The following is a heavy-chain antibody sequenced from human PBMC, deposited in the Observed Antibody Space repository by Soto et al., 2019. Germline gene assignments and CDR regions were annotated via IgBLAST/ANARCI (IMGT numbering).Heavy chain of an antibody. D-gene: IGHD6-13*01. Sequence: QVQLVQSGAEVKKPGASVKVSCKASGYTFTSYYMHWVRQAPGQGLEWMGIINHSGGSTSYAQKFQGRVTMTRDTFTSTVYMELSSLRSEDTAVYYCARSLLASSWYYAFDIWGQGTMVTVSS. V-gene: IGHV1-46*01. CDR2: INHSGGST. CDR3: ARSLLASSWYYAFDI. J-gene: IGHJ3*02. CDR1: GYTFTSYY.